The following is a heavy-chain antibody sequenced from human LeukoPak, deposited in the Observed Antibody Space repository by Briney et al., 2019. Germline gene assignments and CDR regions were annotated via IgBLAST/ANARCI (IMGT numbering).Heavy chain of an antibody. J-gene: IGHJ5*02. D-gene: IGHD3-3*01. CDR1: GGSISSGGYY. CDR3: ARYYDFWSGNWFDP. V-gene: IGHV4-31*03. CDR2: IYYSGST. Sequence: SETLSLTCTVSGGSISSGGYYWSWIRQHPGKGLEWFGYIYYSGSTYYNPSLKSRVTISVDTSKNQFSLKLSSVTAADTAVYYCARYYDFWSGNWFDPWGQGTLVTVSS.